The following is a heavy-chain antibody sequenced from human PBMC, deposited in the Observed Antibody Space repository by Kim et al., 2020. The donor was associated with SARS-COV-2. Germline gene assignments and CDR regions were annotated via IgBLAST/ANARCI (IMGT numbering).Heavy chain of an antibody. CDR3: ASAWEGAPVRGLLPSDY. CDR2: INPRCCST. J-gene: IGHJ4*01. D-gene: IGHD1-26*01. V-gene: IGHV1-46*01. CDR1: GYTFTRYY. Sequence: ASVKVSCKASGYTFTRYYMHWVRQAPGQGLEWMGIINPRCCSTSYAQKFQGRVTMTRDTSTSTVYMELSSLRAEDTAVYYCASAWEGAPVRGLLPSDYWG.